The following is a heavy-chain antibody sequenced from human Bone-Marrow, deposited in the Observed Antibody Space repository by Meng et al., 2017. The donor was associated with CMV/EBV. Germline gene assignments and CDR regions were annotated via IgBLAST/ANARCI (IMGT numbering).Heavy chain of an antibody. CDR3: ARDLSSGYDFWSGSPLYGMDV. Sequence: GESLKISCAASEFTFSDYYMAWIRQAPGKGLEWVSYISSSGSTIYYADSVKGRFTISRDNAKNSLYLQMNSLRAEDTAVYYCARDLSSGYDFWSGSPLYGMDVWGQGTTVTVSS. V-gene: IGHV3-11*01. J-gene: IGHJ6*02. D-gene: IGHD3-3*01. CDR2: ISSSGSTI. CDR1: EFTFSDYY.